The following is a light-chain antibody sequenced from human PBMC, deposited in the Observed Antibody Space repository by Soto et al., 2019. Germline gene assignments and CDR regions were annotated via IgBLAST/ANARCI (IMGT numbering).Light chain of an antibody. J-gene: IGLJ1*01. V-gene: IGLV2-14*01. CDR1: SSDIGGYNY. Sequence: QSVLTQPASVSGSPGQSITISCTGTSSDIGGYNYVSWYQQHPGKAPKLMIYEVSNRPSGVSNRFSGSKSGYTASLSISGLQAEDEADYYCSSYTSSNTYVFGTGTKVTVL. CDR2: EVS. CDR3: SSYTSSNTYV.